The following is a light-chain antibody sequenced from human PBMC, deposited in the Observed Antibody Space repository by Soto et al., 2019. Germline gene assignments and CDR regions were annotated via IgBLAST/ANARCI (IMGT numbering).Light chain of an antibody. J-gene: IGKJ2*01. V-gene: IGKV1-5*01. CDR2: DAS. CDR3: QQYNSYLYT. CDR1: QSISSG. Sequence: DIQMTQSPSTLSASVGARVTITCRASQSISSGLACYQQKPGKAPKLLIYDASSLESGAPSRFSGSGSGTEFTRTISSLQPDDFATYYCQQYNSYLYTFGQGTKLEIK.